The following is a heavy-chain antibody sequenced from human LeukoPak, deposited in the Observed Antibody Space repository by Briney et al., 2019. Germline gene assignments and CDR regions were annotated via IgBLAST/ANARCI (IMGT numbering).Heavy chain of an antibody. Sequence: SETLSLTCTVSGGSTSSSSYYWGWIRQPPGKGLEWIGSIYYSGSTYYNPSLKSRVTISVDTSKNQFSLKLSSVTAADTAVYYCARERWLHFRAFDIWGQGTMVTVSS. CDR1: GGSTSSSSYY. V-gene: IGHV4-39*07. CDR2: IYYSGST. CDR3: ARERWLHFRAFDI. J-gene: IGHJ3*02. D-gene: IGHD5-24*01.